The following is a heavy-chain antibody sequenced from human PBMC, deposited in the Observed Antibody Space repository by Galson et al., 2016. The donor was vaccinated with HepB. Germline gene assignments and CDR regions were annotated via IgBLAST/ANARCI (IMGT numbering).Heavy chain of an antibody. Sequence: CAISGDIVSNINSAWAWVRQSPSRGLEWLGRTYYRSKWFNHYAVSVKSRMTINADTSNNQFSLQLESVTLEDTAVYYFTRAAENWDGMWRNGFAVWGQGTVVTVS. J-gene: IGHJ3*01. CDR2: TYYRSKWFN. V-gene: IGHV6-1*01. D-gene: IGHD1-1*01. CDR1: GDIVSNINSA. CDR3: TRAAENWDGMWRNGFAV.